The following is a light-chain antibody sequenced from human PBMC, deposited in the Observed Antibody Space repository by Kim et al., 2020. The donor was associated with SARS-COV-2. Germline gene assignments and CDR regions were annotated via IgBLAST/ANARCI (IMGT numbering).Light chain of an antibody. J-gene: IGKJ4*01. Sequence: SAFVGDRVTITCRASQGISKNLAWYQQKPGKVPQLLIYAASTLQSGVPSRFSGSGSGTDFSLTINSLQPEDVATYYCQKYNSAPLTFGGGTKVEI. CDR3: QKYNSAPLT. CDR1: QGISKN. V-gene: IGKV1-27*01. CDR2: AAS.